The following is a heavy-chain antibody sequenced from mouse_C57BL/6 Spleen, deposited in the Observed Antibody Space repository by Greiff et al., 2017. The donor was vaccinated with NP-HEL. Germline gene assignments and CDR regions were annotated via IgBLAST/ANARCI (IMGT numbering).Heavy chain of an antibody. Sequence: QVQLQQSGPELVKPGASVKISCKASGYAFSSSWMNWVKQRPGKGLEWIGRIYPGDGDTNYNGKFKGKATLTADKSSSTAYMQLSSLTSEDSAVYFCARDRSGYAMDYWGQGTSVTVSS. CDR1: GYAFSSSW. CDR2: IYPGDGDT. D-gene: IGHD3-2*02. V-gene: IGHV1-82*01. CDR3: ARDRSGYAMDY. J-gene: IGHJ4*01.